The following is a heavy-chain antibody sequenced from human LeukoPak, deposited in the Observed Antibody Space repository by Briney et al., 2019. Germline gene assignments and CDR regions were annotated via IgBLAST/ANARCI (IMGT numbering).Heavy chain of an antibody. D-gene: IGHD6-13*01. Sequence: GGSLRLSCAASGFTFSSYSMNWVRQAPGKGLEWVSSISSSSSYIYYAGSVKGRFTISRDNAKNSLYLQMNSLRAEDTAVYYCARGSYSSSWSHGFDIWGQGTMVTVSS. V-gene: IGHV3-21*01. CDR1: GFTFSSYS. CDR3: ARGSYSSSWSHGFDI. CDR2: ISSSSSYI. J-gene: IGHJ3*02.